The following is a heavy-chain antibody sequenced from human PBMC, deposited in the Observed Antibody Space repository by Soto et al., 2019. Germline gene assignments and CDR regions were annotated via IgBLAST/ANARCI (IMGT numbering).Heavy chain of an antibody. D-gene: IGHD6-13*01. V-gene: IGHV3-23*01. Sequence: EVQLLESGGGLAQPGGYLRLSCAGSGCTFSDYAISWVRQAPGKGLEWVSAMSGSGGSIYYADSVKGRFTISRDNSKNTVYLQMSSLRGEDTAIYYCAKTFGSNWLLDYWGRGTLVTVSS. CDR3: AKTFGSNWLLDY. J-gene: IGHJ4*02. CDR2: MSGSGGSI. CDR1: GCTFSDYA.